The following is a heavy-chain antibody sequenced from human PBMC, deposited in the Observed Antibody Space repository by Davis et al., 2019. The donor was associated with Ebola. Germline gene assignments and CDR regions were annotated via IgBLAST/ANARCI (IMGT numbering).Heavy chain of an antibody. CDR3: ARAGDIVVVPDLNWFDP. V-gene: IGHV1-18*01. D-gene: IGHD2-2*01. CDR1: GYTFTSYG. J-gene: IGHJ5*02. CDR2: ISAYNGNT. Sequence: ASVKVSCKASGYTFTSYGISWVRQAPGQGLEWMGWISAYNGNTNYAQKFQGRVTITRDTSASTAYMELSSLRSEDTAVYYCARAGDIVVVPDLNWFDPWGQGTLVTVSS.